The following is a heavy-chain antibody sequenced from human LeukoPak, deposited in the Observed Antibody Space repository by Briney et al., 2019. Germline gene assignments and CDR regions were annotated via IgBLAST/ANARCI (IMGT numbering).Heavy chain of an antibody. CDR1: GFTLSSYW. CDR3: ARGLEPTSYYYYYMDV. CDR2: IKQDGSEK. Sequence: GGSLRLSCAASGFTLSSYWMSWVRQAPGKGLEWAANIKQDGSEKYYVDSVKGRFTISRDNAKNSLYLQMNSLRAEDTAVYYCARGLEPTSYYYYYMDVWGKGTTVTVSS. D-gene: IGHD1-14*01. V-gene: IGHV3-7*01. J-gene: IGHJ6*03.